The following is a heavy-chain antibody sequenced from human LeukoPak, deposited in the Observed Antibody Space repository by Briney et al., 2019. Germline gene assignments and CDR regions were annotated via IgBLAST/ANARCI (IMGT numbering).Heavy chain of an antibody. CDR2: IYYSGST. CDR3: ARRAGYSGTLFDY. Sequence: PSETLSPTCTVSGGSISSSSYYWGWIRQPPGKGLEWIGSIYYSGSTYYNPSLKSRVTISVDTSKNQFSLKLSSVTAADTAVYYCARRAGYSGTLFDYWGQGTLVTVSS. V-gene: IGHV4-39*01. D-gene: IGHD1-26*01. J-gene: IGHJ4*02. CDR1: GGSISSSSYY.